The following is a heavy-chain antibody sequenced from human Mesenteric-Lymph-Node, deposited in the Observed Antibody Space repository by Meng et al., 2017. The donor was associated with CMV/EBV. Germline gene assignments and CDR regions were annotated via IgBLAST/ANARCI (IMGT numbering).Heavy chain of an antibody. CDR2: IRGSSTTI. CDR1: EFDLSTYA. Sequence: GESLKISCAASEFDLSTYAMHWVRQAPGKGLEWVSYIRGSSTTIYYANSVNGRFTISRDNAKNSLYLQMNSLRVEDTAVYYCARGGPYRQMDVWGQGTTVTVSS. D-gene: IGHD2-15*01. CDR3: ARGGPYRQMDV. V-gene: IGHV3-48*04. J-gene: IGHJ6*02.